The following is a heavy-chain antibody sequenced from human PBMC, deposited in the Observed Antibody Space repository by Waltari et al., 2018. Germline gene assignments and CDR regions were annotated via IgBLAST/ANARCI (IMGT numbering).Heavy chain of an antibody. CDR3: ARLPPSGWYLRGGNWFDP. CDR2: IYPGDSDT. J-gene: IGHJ5*02. CDR1: GYSFTSYW. D-gene: IGHD6-19*01. V-gene: IGHV5-51*01. Sequence: EVQLVQSGAEVKKPGESLKISCKGSGYSFTSYWIGWVRQMPGKGLEWMGIIYPGDSDTRYSPSFQGQVTISADKSISTAYLQWSSLKASDTAMYYCARLPPSGWYLRGGNWFDPWGQGTLVTVSS.